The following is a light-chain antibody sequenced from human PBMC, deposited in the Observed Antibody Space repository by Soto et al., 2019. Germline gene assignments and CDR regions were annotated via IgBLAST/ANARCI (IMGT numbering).Light chain of an antibody. CDR1: QGISSY. CDR3: QQYYSYPLT. V-gene: IGKV1-8*01. J-gene: IGKJ4*01. Sequence: AIRMTQSPSSLSASTGDRVTITCRASQGISSYLAWYQQKPGKAPKLLIYAASTLQSGVPSRFGGSGSGTDFTLTISCLQSEDFATYYGQQYYSYPLTFGGGTKVEIK. CDR2: AAS.